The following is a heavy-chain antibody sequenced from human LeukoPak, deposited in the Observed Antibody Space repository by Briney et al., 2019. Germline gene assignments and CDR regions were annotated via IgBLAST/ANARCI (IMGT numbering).Heavy chain of an antibody. J-gene: IGHJ5*02. CDR2: IYYSGST. V-gene: IGHV4-61*01. CDR3: ARDRGLYSGSQDWFDP. Sequence: SQTLSLTCAVSGGSIRSSNYYWGWVRQPPGKGLEWIGYIYYSGSTNYNPSLKSRVTIPVDTSKNQFSLKLSSVTAADTAVYYCARDRGLYSGSQDWFDPWGQGTLVTVSS. CDR1: GGSIRSSNYY. D-gene: IGHD1-26*01.